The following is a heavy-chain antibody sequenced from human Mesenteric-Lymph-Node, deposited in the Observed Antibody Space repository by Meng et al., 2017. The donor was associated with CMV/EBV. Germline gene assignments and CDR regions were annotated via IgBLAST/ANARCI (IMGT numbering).Heavy chain of an antibody. CDR3: ARDERGHYYYGMDV. V-gene: IGHV1-69*10. Sequence: SVKVSCKASGVTFSSIAISWVRQAPGQGLEWVGGIIPSLGIANTAQKFQGRVTITADKSTSTAYMELSSLRSEDTAVYYCARDERGHYYYGMDVWGQGTTVTVSS. J-gene: IGHJ6*02. D-gene: IGHD3-10*01. CDR2: IIPSLGIA. CDR1: GVTFSSIA.